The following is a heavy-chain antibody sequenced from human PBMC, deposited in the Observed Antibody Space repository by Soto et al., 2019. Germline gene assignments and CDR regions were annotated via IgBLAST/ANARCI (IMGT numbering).Heavy chain of an antibody. J-gene: IGHJ3*02. CDR2: INPNSGGT. Sequence: ASVKVSCKASGYTFTGYYMHWVRQAPGQGLEWMGWINPNSGGTNYAQKFQGWVTMTRDTSISTAYMELSRLRSDDTAVYYCARVDTAMSPDAFDIWRQGTTVAVS. D-gene: IGHD5-18*01. CDR1: GYTFTGYY. CDR3: ARVDTAMSPDAFDI. V-gene: IGHV1-2*04.